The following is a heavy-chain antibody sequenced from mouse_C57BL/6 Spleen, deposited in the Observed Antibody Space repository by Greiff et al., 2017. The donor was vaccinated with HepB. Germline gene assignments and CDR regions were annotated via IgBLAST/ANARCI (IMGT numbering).Heavy chain of an antibody. J-gene: IGHJ2*01. Sequence: QVQLKHSGPELVKPGASVKLSCKASGYTFTSYDINWVKQRPGQGLEWIGWIYPRDGSTKYNEKFKGKATLTVDTSSSTAYMELHSLTSEDSAVYFGARERGELGRDFDYWGQGTTLTVSS. CDR3: ARERGELGRDFDY. V-gene: IGHV1-85*01. D-gene: IGHD4-1*01. CDR2: IYPRDGST. CDR1: GYTFTSYD.